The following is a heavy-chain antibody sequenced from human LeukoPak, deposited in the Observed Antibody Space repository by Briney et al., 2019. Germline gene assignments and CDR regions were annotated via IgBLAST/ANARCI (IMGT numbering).Heavy chain of an antibody. Sequence: GGSLRLSCAASGFTFSSYDMHWVRQAPGKGLEWVAFIRSDGSNKYYADSVKGRFTISRDNSKNTLYLQMNSLRAEDTAVYYCAIGEGFWSGLHHWGQGTLVTVSS. CDR3: AIGEGFWSGLHH. J-gene: IGHJ5*02. V-gene: IGHV3-30*02. CDR1: GFTFSSYD. CDR2: IRSDGSNK. D-gene: IGHD3-3*01.